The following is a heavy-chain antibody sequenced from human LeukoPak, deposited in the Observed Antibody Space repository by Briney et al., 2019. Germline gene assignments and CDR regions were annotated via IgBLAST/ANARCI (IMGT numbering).Heavy chain of an antibody. CDR1: GGSISGYY. D-gene: IGHD5-18*01. CDR2: IYTSGGT. CDR3: ARYSYGSDYFDY. J-gene: IGHJ4*02. V-gene: IGHV4-59*10. Sequence: SETLSLTCAVSGGSISGYYWSWIRQPAGKGLEWIGRIYTSGGTNYNPSLKSRVTMSVDTSKNQFSLKLSSVTAADTAVYYCARYSYGSDYFDYWGQGTLVTVSS.